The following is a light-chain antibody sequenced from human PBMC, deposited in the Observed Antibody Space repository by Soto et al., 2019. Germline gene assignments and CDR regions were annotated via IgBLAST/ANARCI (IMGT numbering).Light chain of an antibody. CDR2: EVS. J-gene: IGLJ1*01. CDR3: NSYTTRSTYV. Sequence: QSVLTQPPSASGSPGQSITISCTGTSSDVGSYHRVSWYQQPPGTAPKLMIYEVSNRPSVFSNRFSGSKSGNTASLTISGLQAEDEPYYFCNSYTTRSTYVFGTGTKVTVL. CDR1: SSDVGSYHR. V-gene: IGLV2-18*02.